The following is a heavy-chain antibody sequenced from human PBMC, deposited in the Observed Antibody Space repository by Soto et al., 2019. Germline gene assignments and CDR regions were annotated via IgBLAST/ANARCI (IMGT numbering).Heavy chain of an antibody. CDR1: GFTFSSYW. CDR3: ARALYYYHGMDV. V-gene: IGHV3-74*01. CDR2: IKSDGSST. J-gene: IGHJ6*02. Sequence: PXGSLRLSCGASGFTFSSYWMHWVRQAPGKGLVWVSRIKSDGSSTSYADSVKGRFTISRDNAKNTLYLHMNSLRAEDTAVYYCARALYYYHGMDVWGQGTTVTVSS.